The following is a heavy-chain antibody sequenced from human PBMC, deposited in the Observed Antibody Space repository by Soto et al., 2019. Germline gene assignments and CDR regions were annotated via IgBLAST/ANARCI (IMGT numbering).Heavy chain of an antibody. Sequence: LSLTCTVPNGSLTSNYWSWIRQSPGKGLEWIGNIYYSGSANYNPSLKSRVTMSVDTSKNQFTLKLSSETADDTGVYFCAKSYMVPVDFLDYPGQGT. D-gene: IGHD3-10*01. V-gene: IGHV4-59*01. CDR1: NGSLTSNY. J-gene: IGHJ4*02. CDR2: IYYSGSA. CDR3: AKSYMVPVDFLDY.